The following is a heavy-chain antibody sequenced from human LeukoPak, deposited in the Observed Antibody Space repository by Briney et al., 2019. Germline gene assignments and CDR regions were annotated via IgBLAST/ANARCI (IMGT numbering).Heavy chain of an antibody. CDR2: IRSRTKGYAT. J-gene: IGHJ4*02. Sequence: GGPLRLSCAASGMSLSDSATNWVRQAPGKGLEWLAHIRSRTKGYATAYAASVTGRFVISRDDVKNMAFLQMTSLETEDTAVYYCIRHVEFQRPYWAQGVQVTVSS. D-gene: IGHD3-10*01. CDR1: GMSLSDSA. V-gene: IGHV3-73*01. CDR3: IRHVEFQRPY.